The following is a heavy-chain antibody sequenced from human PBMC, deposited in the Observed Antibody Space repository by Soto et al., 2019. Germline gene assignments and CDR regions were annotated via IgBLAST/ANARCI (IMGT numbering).Heavy chain of an antibody. CDR2: IDPSDSYT. V-gene: IGHV5-10-1*01. CDR3: ARQKHNVDTVDFDY. J-gene: IGHJ4*02. CDR1: GYSFTSDW. D-gene: IGHD5-18*01. Sequence: PGESLKISCKGSGYSFTSDWISWVRQMPGKGLEWMGRIDPSDSYTNYSPSFQVHVTISADKSISTAYLQWSSLKASDTAMYYCARQKHNVDTVDFDYWGQGTLVTVSS.